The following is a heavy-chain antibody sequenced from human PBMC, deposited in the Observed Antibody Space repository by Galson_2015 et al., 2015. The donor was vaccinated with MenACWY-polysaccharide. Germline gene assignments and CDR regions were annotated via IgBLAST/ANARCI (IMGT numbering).Heavy chain of an antibody. V-gene: IGHV3-7*01. D-gene: IGHD2-2*01. CDR1: GFTFSSYW. Sequence: SLRLSCAASGFTFSSYWMSWVRQAPGKGLEWVANIKQDGSEKYYVDSVKGRFTISRDNAKNSLYLQMNSLRAEDTAVYYCARIGDIVVVPAAIPFDYWGQGTLATVSS. CDR2: IKQDGSEK. CDR3: ARIGDIVVVPAAIPFDY. J-gene: IGHJ4*02.